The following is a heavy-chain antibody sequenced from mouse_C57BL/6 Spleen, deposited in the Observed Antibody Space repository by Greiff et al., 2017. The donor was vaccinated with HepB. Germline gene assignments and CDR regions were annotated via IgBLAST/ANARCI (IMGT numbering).Heavy chain of an antibody. CDR3: AREGFRQGFDY. V-gene: IGHV1-42*01. Sequence: EVQLQQSGPELVKPGASVKISCKASGYSFTGYYMNWVKQSPEKSLEWIGEINPSTGGTTYNQKFKAKATLTVDKSSSTAYMQLKSLTSEDSAVYYCAREGFRQGFDYWGQGTTLTVSS. CDR2: INPSTGGT. J-gene: IGHJ2*01. CDR1: GYSFTGYY. D-gene: IGHD3-2*01.